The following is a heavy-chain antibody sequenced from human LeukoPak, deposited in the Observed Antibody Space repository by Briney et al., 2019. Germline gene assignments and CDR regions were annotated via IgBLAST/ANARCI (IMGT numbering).Heavy chain of an antibody. V-gene: IGHV3-23*01. Sequence: PGGSLTLFCAVSGLTFSSYAISWVRQAPGKGLVWVSAISGSGGSTYYAYSVKGRFTLSRDNSKNTLYLQINSLRAGDTAVYYCTTELVVDIVATIGWDFDYWGQGTLVTVSS. CDR3: TTELVVDIVATIGWDFDY. CDR1: GLTFSSYA. J-gene: IGHJ4*02. CDR2: ISGSGGST. D-gene: IGHD5-12*01.